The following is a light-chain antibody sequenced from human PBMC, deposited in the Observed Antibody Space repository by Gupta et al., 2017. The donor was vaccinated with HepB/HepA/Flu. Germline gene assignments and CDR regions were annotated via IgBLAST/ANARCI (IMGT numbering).Light chain of an antibody. Sequence: QSALTQPASVSGSPGPSITISCTGTRGDIGAYKYVSWYQQHPAKAPKLVISDVTNRPSGVASRFSASKAGNTASLTISGLEDEDEGDYYYSADTTSNTYVFGTGTEVTVL. CDR1: RGDIGAYKY. J-gene: IGLJ1*01. CDR2: DVT. CDR3: SADTTSNTYV. V-gene: IGLV2-14*01.